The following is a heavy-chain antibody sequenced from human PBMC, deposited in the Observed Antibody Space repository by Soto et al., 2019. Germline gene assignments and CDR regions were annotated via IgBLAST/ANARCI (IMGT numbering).Heavy chain of an antibody. CDR2: ISSSSSYI. Sequence: GGSLRLSCAASGFTFSSYSMNWVRQAPGKGLEWVSSISSSSSYIYYADSVKGRFTISRDNAKNSLYLQMNSLRAEDTAVYYCARDHIRGSGSYDAFDIWGQGTMVTVSS. D-gene: IGHD3-10*01. J-gene: IGHJ3*02. CDR1: GFTFSSYS. CDR3: ARDHIRGSGSYDAFDI. V-gene: IGHV3-21*01.